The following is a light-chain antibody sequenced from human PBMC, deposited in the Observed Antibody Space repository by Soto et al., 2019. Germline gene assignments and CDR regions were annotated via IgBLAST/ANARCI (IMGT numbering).Light chain of an antibody. CDR3: SLYTSSSTQV. CDR2: DVS. CDR1: SSDVGGYNY. J-gene: IGLJ1*01. Sequence: QSALTQPASVSGSPGQSITISCTATSSDVGGYNYVSWYQQHPGKAPKLMIYDVSNRPSGVSNRFSGSKSGNTASLTISGLQAEDEADYYCSLYTSSSTQVFGTGTKLTVL. V-gene: IGLV2-14*01.